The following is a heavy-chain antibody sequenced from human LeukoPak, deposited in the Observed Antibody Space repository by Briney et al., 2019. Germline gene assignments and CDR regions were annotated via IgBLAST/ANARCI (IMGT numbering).Heavy chain of an antibody. CDR2: ISGSGGST. D-gene: IGHD2-15*01. V-gene: IGHV3-23*01. J-gene: IGHJ5*02. Sequence: GGSLRLSCAASGFAFDDYGMSWVRQAPGKGLEWVSAISGSGGSTYYADSVKGRFTISRDNSKNTLYLQMNSLRAEDTAVYYCAKGRYCSGGSCSDHWFDPWGQGTLVTVSS. CDR1: GFAFDDYG. CDR3: AKGRYCSGGSCSDHWFDP.